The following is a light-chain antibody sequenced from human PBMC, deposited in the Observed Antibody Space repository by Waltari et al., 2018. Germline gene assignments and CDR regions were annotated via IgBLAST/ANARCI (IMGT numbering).Light chain of an antibody. V-gene: IGKV1-39*01. CDR3: QQSYNTPPVT. CDR1: QSISNC. CDR2: AAS. Sequence: DILMTQSPSSLSASVGARVNITCRASQSISNCLNWYQQKPGKVPNLLIYAASSLETGVPSRFSGSGSGTDFTLTISSLQPDDFGTYYCQQSYNTPPVTFGPGTKVDIK. J-gene: IGKJ1*01.